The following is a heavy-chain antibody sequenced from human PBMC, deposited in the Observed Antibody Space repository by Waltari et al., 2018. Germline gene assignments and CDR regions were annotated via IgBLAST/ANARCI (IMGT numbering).Heavy chain of an antibody. CDR1: GFSFSPHW. CDR3: VLFSSDFLGDC. Sequence: EVQLVESGGGLVQQGGSLRLSCAASGFSFSPHWMHWVRQAPGKGLMSVSQINTDGSITDYADSVKGRFTVSRDNAKNTLFLQMNSLRDEDTAVYYCVLFSSDFLGDCWGRGTLVTVSS. D-gene: IGHD3-3*01. CDR2: INTDGSIT. V-gene: IGHV3-74*01. J-gene: IGHJ4*02.